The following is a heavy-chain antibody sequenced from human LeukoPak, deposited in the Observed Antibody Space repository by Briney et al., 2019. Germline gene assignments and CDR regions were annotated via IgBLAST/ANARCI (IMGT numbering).Heavy chain of an antibody. D-gene: IGHD6-13*01. Sequence: SETLSLTCTVSGGSISSYYWSWIRQPPGKGLEWIGYIYYSGSTNYNPSLKSRVTISVDTSKIQFSLKLSSVTAADTAVYYCAREAPRHKDSSSSSGSWFDPWGQGTLVTVSS. CDR3: AREAPRHKDSSSSSGSWFDP. J-gene: IGHJ5*02. CDR1: GGSISSYY. CDR2: IYYSGST. V-gene: IGHV4-59*01.